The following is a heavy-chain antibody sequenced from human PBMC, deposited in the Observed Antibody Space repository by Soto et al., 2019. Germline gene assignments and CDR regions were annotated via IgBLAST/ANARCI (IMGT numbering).Heavy chain of an antibody. CDR2: ISGSGGST. V-gene: IGHV3-23*01. J-gene: IGHJ3*02. CDR1: GFTFSSYA. Sequence: EVQLLESGGGLVQPGGSLRLSCAASGFTFSSYAMSWVRQAPGKGLEWVSAISGSGGSTYYADSVMGRFTISRDHSKNTLYLQINSLRAEDTAVYYCGKGDYGDYVSAFDIWGQGTMVTVS. D-gene: IGHD4-17*01. CDR3: GKGDYGDYVSAFDI.